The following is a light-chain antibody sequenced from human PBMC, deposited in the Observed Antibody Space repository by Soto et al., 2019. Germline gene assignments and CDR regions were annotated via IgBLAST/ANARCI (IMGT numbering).Light chain of an antibody. V-gene: IGKV1-5*03. CDR3: QQYSTFST. CDR2: EAS. J-gene: IGKJ1*01. Sequence: DVQMTQSPSTLSASVGDRVTITCRASQSIFSSLAWYQQKPGKAPKLLIYEASSLEGGVPSRFNGDGSGTEFTLTIISLQPEDFGSYFCQQYSTFSTFGQGTKVEI. CDR1: QSIFSS.